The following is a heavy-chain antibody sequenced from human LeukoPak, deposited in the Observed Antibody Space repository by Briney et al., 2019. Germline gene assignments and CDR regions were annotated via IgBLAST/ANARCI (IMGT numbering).Heavy chain of an antibody. J-gene: IGHJ4*02. Sequence: ASVKVSCKASGYTFTGYYMHWVRQAPGQGLEWMGWINPNSGGTNYAQKFQGRVTMTRDTSISTAYMELSRLRSDDTAVYYCARAVAVAPFDFDYWGQGTLVTVSS. CDR2: INPNSGGT. V-gene: IGHV1-2*02. CDR3: ARAVAVAPFDFDY. D-gene: IGHD6-19*01. CDR1: GYTFTGYY.